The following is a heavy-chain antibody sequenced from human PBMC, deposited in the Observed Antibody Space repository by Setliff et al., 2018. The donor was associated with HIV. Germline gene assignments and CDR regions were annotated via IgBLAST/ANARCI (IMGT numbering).Heavy chain of an antibody. J-gene: IGHJ4*02. CDR2: ISGNGGTT. D-gene: IGHD3-22*01. V-gene: IGHV3-23*01. CDR3: ARALITYTGLLDL. Sequence: GGSLRLSCSASGFTFRTFAMSWVRQAPGKGLEWVSDISGNGGTTYYADSFKGRFTVSRDNSRNTLYLQMSRLRADDTAMYYCARALITYTGLLDLWGQGTLVTVSS. CDR1: GFTFRTFA.